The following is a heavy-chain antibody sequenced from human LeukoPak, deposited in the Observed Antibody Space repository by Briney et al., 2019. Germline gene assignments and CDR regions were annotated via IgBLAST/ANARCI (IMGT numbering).Heavy chain of an antibody. CDR1: GFTFSSFA. CDR3: ALVPRGY. J-gene: IGHJ4*02. V-gene: IGHV3-30*03. CDR2: ISYDGSHK. D-gene: IGHD5-12*01. Sequence: GGSLRLSCAGSGFTFSSFAMHWVRQAPGKGLEWVAVISYDGSHKYFADSVKGRFTISRDNSKNTLYLQMNSLRPEDTAVYYCALVPRGYWGLGTLVTVSS.